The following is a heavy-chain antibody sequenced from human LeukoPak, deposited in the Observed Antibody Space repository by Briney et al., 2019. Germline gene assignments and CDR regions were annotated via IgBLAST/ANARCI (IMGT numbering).Heavy chain of an antibody. CDR2: IYSGGST. CDR3: ARLAYYDSSGYPYYYGMDV. V-gene: IGHV3-66*01. CDR1: GFTVSSNY. Sequence: PGGSLRLSCAASGFTVSSNYMSWVRQAPGKGLEWVSVIYSGGSTYYADSVKGRFTISRDNSKNTLYLQMNSLRAVDTAVYYCARLAYYDSSGYPYYYGMDVWGQGTTVTVSS. J-gene: IGHJ6*02. D-gene: IGHD3-22*01.